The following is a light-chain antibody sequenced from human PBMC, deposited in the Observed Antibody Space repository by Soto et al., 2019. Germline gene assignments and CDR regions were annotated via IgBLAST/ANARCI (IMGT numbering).Light chain of an antibody. Sequence: EVVLTQSPATLSLSPGERATLSCRASQSVSSYLAWYQQKPGQAPRLLIYDASNSATGIPARFSGSGSGTDFTLTISSLEPEDFAVYYCQKRSNWPPGTFGGGTKVEIK. J-gene: IGKJ4*01. CDR2: DAS. CDR3: QKRSNWPPGT. V-gene: IGKV3-11*01. CDR1: QSVSSY.